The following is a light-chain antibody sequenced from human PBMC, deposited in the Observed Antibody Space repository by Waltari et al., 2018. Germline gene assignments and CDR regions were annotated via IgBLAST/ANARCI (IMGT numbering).Light chain of an antibody. J-gene: IGLJ2*01. CDR3: AAWDDSLSGVV. Sequence: QSVLTQPPSASGTPGQRVTISCSGSSSNIGSNEVYWYKQLPGTAPKPLIYRNNQRPSGVPDRFSGSKSGTSASLAISGLRSEDEADYYCAAWDDSLSGVVFGGGTKLTVL. CDR2: RNN. CDR1: SSNIGSNE. V-gene: IGLV1-47*01.